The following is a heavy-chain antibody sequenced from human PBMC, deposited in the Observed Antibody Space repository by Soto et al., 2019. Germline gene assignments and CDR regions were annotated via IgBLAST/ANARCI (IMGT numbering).Heavy chain of an antibody. Sequence: SETLSLTCAVYGGSFNDYYWSWIRQPPGKGLEWIGEITHSGYTNSNPSLKTRVTLSVDTSKNQFSLRLTSVTAADTAVYYGARGGLHVVGTPKLLQKYGSGRYYRRPSYYFDSWGQGTLVTVSS. CDR1: GGSFNDYY. CDR3: ARGGLHVVGTPKLLQKYGSGRYYRRPSYYFDS. CDR2: ITHSGYT. D-gene: IGHD3-10*01. J-gene: IGHJ4*02. V-gene: IGHV4-34*01.